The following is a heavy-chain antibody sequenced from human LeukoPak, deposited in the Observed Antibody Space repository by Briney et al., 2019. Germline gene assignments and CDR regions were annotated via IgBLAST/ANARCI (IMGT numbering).Heavy chain of an antibody. D-gene: IGHD3-10*01. Sequence: SETRSLTCTVSGGSISSRSYYWSWIRQPPGKGLEWIGEINHSGSTNYNPSLKSRVTISVDTSKNQFSLKLSSVTAADTAVYYCARGLGGTTNWGQGTLVTVSS. J-gene: IGHJ4*02. CDR2: INHSGST. CDR1: GGSISSRSYY. V-gene: IGHV4-39*07. CDR3: ARGLGGTTN.